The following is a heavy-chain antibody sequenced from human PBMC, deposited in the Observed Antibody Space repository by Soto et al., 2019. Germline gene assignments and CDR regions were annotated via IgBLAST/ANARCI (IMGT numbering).Heavy chain of an antibody. J-gene: IGHJ6*02. V-gene: IGHV1-18*04. CDR2: ISAYNGNT. D-gene: IGHD6-13*01. CDR3: ARDAYSSSWVDYDYYGMDV. CDR1: GYTFTGYY. Sequence: GASVKVSCKASGYTFTGYYMHWVRQAPGQGLEWMGWISAYNGNTNYAQKLQGRVTMTTDTSTSTAYMELRSLRSDDTAVYYCARDAYSSSWVDYDYYGMDVWGQGTTVTVSS.